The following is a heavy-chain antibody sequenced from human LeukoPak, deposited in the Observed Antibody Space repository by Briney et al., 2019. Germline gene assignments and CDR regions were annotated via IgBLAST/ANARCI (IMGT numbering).Heavy chain of an antibody. D-gene: IGHD3-10*01. CDR1: GDSISSSRYY. Sequence: SETLSLTCTVSGDSISSSRYYWDWIRQPPGKGLEWIGTFYYGGSTYYNPSLKSRVTISVDTSKTQFSLKLASVTAADTAVYYCARLYYYGSGSYYNYFDSWGQGTLVTVSS. CDR3: ARLYYYGSGSYYNYFDS. V-gene: IGHV4-39*01. J-gene: IGHJ4*02. CDR2: FYYGGST.